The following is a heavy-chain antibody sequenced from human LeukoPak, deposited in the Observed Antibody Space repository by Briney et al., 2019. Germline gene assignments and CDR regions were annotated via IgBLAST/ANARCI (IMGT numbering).Heavy chain of an antibody. V-gene: IGHV4-34*01. Sequence: SETLSLTCAVYGGSFSGYYWNWIRQPPGKGLEWIGEINHSGSINYNSSLKSRVTISVDTSKNQFSLKLSSVTAADTAMYYCARGGGPLNAFDIWGQGTMVTVSS. CDR2: INHSGSI. CDR1: GGSFSGYY. CDR3: ARGGGPLNAFDI. D-gene: IGHD3-16*01. J-gene: IGHJ3*02.